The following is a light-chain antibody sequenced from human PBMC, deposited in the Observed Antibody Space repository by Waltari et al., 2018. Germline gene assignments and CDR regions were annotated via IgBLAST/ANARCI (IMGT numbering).Light chain of an antibody. CDR3: QSYSSSPLT. V-gene: IGKV3-20*01. J-gene: IGKJ4*01. Sequence: LLTQSPATLSLSPGERATLSCRASQSLSNYLAWYQQKPGQAPRLLIYGASNRATGIPERFSGSGSVTYFTLTISSLEPEDFAVYFCQSYSSSPLTFGGGTKVEIE. CDR1: QSLSNY. CDR2: GAS.